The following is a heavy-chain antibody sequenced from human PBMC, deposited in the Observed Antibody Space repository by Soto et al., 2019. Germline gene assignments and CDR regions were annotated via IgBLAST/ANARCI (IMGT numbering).Heavy chain of an antibody. D-gene: IGHD3-3*01. CDR2: IYYSGST. Sequence: SETLSLTCTVSGGSISSYYWSWIRQPPGKGLEWIGYIYYSGSTNYNPSLKSRVTISVDTSKNQFSLRLSSVTAADTAIYYCATRITVFGLLIPPFDPWGQGTQVTVSS. CDR3: ATRITVFGLLIPPFDP. V-gene: IGHV4-59*03. CDR1: GGSISSYY. J-gene: IGHJ5*02.